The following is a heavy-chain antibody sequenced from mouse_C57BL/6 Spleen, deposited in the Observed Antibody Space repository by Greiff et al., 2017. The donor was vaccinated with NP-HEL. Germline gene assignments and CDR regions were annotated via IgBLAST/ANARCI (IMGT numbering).Heavy chain of an antibody. CDR2: IDPSDSYT. Sequence: QVQLQQPGAELVMPGASVKLSCKASDYTFTSYWMHWVKQRPGQGLEWIGEIDPSDSYTNYNQKFKGKSTLTVDKSSSTAYMQLSSLTSEDSAVYYCARPIYYDYDVGYAMDYWGQGTSVTVSS. D-gene: IGHD2-4*01. J-gene: IGHJ4*01. V-gene: IGHV1-69*01. CDR1: DYTFTSYW. CDR3: ARPIYYDYDVGYAMDY.